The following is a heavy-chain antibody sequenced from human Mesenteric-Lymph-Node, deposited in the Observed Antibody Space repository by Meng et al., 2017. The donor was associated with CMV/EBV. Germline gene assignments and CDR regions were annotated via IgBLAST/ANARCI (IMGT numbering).Heavy chain of an antibody. CDR1: GFTFSSYA. CDR3: ARDRCSSTSCYGLYGMDV. V-gene: IGHV3-30*04. D-gene: IGHD2-2*01. Sequence: GGSLRLSCAASGFTFSSYAMHWVRQAPGKGLEWVAVISYDGSNKYYADSVKGRFTISRDNSKNTLYLQMNSLRAEDTAVYYCARDRCSSTSCYGLYGMDVWGQGTTVTVSS. J-gene: IGHJ6*02. CDR2: ISYDGSNK.